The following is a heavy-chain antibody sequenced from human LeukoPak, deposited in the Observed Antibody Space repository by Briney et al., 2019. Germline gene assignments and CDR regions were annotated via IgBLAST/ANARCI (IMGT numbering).Heavy chain of an antibody. CDR2: IRYDVSNT. V-gene: IGHV3-30*02. Sequence: GGSLRLSCAASGFSFSSYGMHWVRQAPGKGLEWVAFIRYDVSNTYYADSVKGRFTISRDNSQNTLYLHMNSLRAEDTAVYFCAKGSSSWYGYFDYWGQGTLVTVSS. CDR3: AKGSSSWYGYFDY. CDR1: GFSFSSYG. J-gene: IGHJ4*02. D-gene: IGHD6-13*01.